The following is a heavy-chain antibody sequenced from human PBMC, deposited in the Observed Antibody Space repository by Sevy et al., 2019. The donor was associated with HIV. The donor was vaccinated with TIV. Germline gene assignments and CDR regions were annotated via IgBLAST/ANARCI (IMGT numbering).Heavy chain of an antibody. J-gene: IGHJ6*02. D-gene: IGHD2-8*01. CDR1: GFPVSSSY. CDR3: ARDKNGHYYGLDV. CDR2: FYRSNKT. V-gene: IGHV3-53*01. Sequence: GGSLRLSCAVSGFPVSSSYMNWVRQAPGKGLEWVSVFYRSNKTDYADSVKGRFTISRDNSKNTLYLQMHSLRAEDTAVYFCARDKNGHYYGLDVWGQWTTVTVSS.